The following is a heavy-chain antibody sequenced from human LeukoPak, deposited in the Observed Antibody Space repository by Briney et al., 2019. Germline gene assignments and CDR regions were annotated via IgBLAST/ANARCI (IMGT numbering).Heavy chain of an antibody. V-gene: IGHV3-30*04. CDR1: AFTFSTYS. D-gene: IGHD6-19*01. CDR3: ARGLRIAVAGNIDY. CDR2: ISYDGPNK. J-gene: IGHJ4*02. Sequence: GRSLRLSCAASAFTFSTYSMHWVRQAPGKGLEWVAAISYDGPNKNYADSVKGRFTISRDNSKNTLYLQMNSLRAEDTAVYYCARGLRIAVAGNIDYWGQGTLVTVSS.